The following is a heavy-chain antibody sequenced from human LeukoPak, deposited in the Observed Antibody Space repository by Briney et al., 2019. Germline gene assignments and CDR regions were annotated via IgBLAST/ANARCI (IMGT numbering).Heavy chain of an antibody. V-gene: IGHV3-23*01. J-gene: IGHJ4*02. CDR3: AKGGLWFGEPNFDY. CDR2: ISGSGGST. Sequence: GGSLRLSCAASGFTFSSYAMSWVRQAPGKGLEWVSAISGSGGSTYYADSVKGRFTISRDNSKNTLYLQMNSLRTEDTAVYYCAKGGLWFGEPNFDYWGQGTLVTVSS. D-gene: IGHD3-10*01. CDR1: GFTFSSYA.